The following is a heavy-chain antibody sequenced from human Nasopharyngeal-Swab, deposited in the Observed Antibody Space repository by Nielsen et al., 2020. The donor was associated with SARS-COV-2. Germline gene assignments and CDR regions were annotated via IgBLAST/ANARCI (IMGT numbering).Heavy chain of an antibody. J-gene: IGHJ6*03. CDR2: IYYSGST. CDR1: GGSIISVAYY. CDR3: ARADYYYMDV. Sequence: GSLSLSCPVSGGSIISVAYYWSWIRQPPGKGLEWIGYIYYSGSTHYNPSLKSRVTISVDTSKNQFSLKLSSVTAADTAVYYCARADYYYMDVWGKGTTVTVSS. V-gene: IGHV4-61*08.